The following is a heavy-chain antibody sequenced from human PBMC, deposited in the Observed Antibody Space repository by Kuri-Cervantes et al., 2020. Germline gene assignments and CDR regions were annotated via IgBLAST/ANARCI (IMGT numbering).Heavy chain of an antibody. CDR1: GFTFSSYS. V-gene: IGHV3-48*04. Sequence: GGSLRLSCAASGFTFSSYSMNWVRQAPGKGLEWVSYISSSSSTIYYADSVKGRFTISRDNSKNSLYLQMNSLRAEDTALYYCAKDLYSSGWSVFDYWGQGTLVTVSS. J-gene: IGHJ4*02. CDR3: AKDLYSSGWSVFDY. D-gene: IGHD6-19*01. CDR2: ISSSSSTI.